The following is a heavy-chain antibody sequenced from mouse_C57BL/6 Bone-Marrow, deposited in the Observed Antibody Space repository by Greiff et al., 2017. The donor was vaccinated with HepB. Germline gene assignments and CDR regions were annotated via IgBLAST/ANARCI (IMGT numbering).Heavy chain of an antibody. CDR3: AKCVGPKYYAMDY. V-gene: IGHV2-3*01. CDR1: GFSFTSYG. Sequence: VQLQESGPGLVAPSQSLSITCTVSGFSFTSYGVSWVRQPPGKGLEWLGVIWGDGSSNYHSAPISRLSISNDNSKTHAFLKLNSLQTDDTATYYCAKCVGPKYYAMDYWGQGTSVTVSS. J-gene: IGHJ4*01. CDR2: IWGDGSS.